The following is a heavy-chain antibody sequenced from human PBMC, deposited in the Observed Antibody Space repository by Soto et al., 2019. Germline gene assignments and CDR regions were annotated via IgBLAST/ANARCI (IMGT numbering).Heavy chain of an antibody. J-gene: IGHJ4*02. CDR1: GFTFSSYG. D-gene: IGHD2-15*01. V-gene: IGHV3-30*18. Sequence: LRLSCAASGFTFSSYGMHWVRQAPGKGLEWVAVISYDGSNKYYADSVKGRFTISRDNSKNTLYLQMNSLRAEDTAVYYCAKVTFLTVCSGGSCYIDYWGQGTLVTVPQ. CDR2: ISYDGSNK. CDR3: AKVTFLTVCSGGSCYIDY.